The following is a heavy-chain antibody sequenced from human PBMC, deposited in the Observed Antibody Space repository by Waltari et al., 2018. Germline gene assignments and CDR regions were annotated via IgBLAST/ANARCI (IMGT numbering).Heavy chain of an antibody. CDR2: IYWDDDK. V-gene: IGHV2-5*02. CDR1: GFSLSTGGVG. J-gene: IGHJ3*02. Sequence: QITLKESGPTLVKPTQTLTLTRTFSGFSLSTGGVGVGWIRQPPGKALEWLTLIYWDDDKRYSPSLKSRLTITKDTSKNQVVLTMTNMDPVDTATYYCAHRQISMEAFDIWGQGTKVTVSS. D-gene: IGHD3-10*01. CDR3: AHRQISMEAFDI.